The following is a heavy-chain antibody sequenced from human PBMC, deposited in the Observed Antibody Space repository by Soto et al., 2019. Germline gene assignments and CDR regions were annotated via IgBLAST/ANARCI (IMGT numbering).Heavy chain of an antibody. CDR3: ARHDRGYGDYDHYYLDV. J-gene: IGHJ6*03. Sequence: SETLSLTCTVSGGSISISSYYWGWILQPPGKGLEWIGSIYYSGSTYYNPSLKSRVTISVDTSKNQFSLKLSSVTAADTAVYYSARHDRGYGDYDHYYLDVWGQGTTDTVSS. D-gene: IGHD5-12*01. CDR1: GGSISISSYY. CDR2: IYYSGST. V-gene: IGHV4-39*01.